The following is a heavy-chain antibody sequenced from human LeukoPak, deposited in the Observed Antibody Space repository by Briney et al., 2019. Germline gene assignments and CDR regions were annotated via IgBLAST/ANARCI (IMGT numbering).Heavy chain of an antibody. V-gene: IGHV5-51*01. CDR1: GYTFTSHW. Sequence: GESLKISCKTSGYTFTSHWIGWVRQMPGKGLEWMGIIYPGDSDTRYSPSFQGQVTISADKSISTAYLQWSSLKASDTAIYYCARQADSSSSYYFDYWGQGTLVTVSS. D-gene: IGHD6-6*01. CDR3: ARQADSSSSYYFDY. J-gene: IGHJ4*02. CDR2: IYPGDSDT.